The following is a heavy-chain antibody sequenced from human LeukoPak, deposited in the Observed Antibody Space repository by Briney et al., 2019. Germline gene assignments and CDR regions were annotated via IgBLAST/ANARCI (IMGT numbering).Heavy chain of an antibody. CDR3: AKLWEWLALGDYGMDV. Sequence: GGSLRLSCAASGFTFSSYGMHWVRQAPGKGLEWVAVISYDGSNKYYVDSGKGRFTISRDNSKNTLYLQMNSLRAEDTAVYYCAKLWEWLALGDYGMDVWGQGTTVTVSS. CDR1: GFTFSSYG. J-gene: IGHJ6*02. D-gene: IGHD6-19*01. CDR2: ISYDGSNK. V-gene: IGHV3-30*18.